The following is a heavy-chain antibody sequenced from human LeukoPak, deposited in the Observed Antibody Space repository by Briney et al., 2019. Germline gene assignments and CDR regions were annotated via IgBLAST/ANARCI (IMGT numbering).Heavy chain of an antibody. Sequence: PGGSLRLSCTASGFTFSNYAMSWVRQAPGKGLEWVSGISGSGGSTYYADSVKGRFTISRDNSKNTLYLQMNSLRAEDTAVYYCANRGMTGGFDYWGQGTLVTVSP. CDR2: ISGSGGST. V-gene: IGHV3-23*01. CDR1: GFTFSNYA. D-gene: IGHD2-8*02. J-gene: IGHJ4*02. CDR3: ANRGMTGGFDY.